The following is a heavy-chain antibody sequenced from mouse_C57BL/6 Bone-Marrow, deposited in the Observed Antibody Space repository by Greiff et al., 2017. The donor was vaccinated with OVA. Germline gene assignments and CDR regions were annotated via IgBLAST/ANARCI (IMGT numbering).Heavy chain of an antibody. D-gene: IGHD2-3*01. J-gene: IGHJ4*01. Sequence: EVMLVESGGGLVQPGGSMKLSCVASGFTFSNYWMNWVRQSPEKGLEWVAQIRLKSDNYATHYAESVKGRFTISRDDSKSSVYLQMNNLRAEDTGIYYCTSDDGYYDYYAMDYWGQGTSVTVSS. CDR3: TSDDGYYDYYAMDY. CDR1: GFTFSNYW. CDR2: IRLKSDNYAT. V-gene: IGHV6-3*01.